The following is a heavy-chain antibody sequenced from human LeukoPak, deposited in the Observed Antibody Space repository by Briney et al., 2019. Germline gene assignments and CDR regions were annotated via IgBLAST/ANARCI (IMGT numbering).Heavy chain of an antibody. J-gene: IGHJ4*02. CDR1: GYTFTGYY. CDR2: INPNSGGT. D-gene: IGHD3-10*01. CDR3: ARILWFGEPNFDY. V-gene: IGHV1-2*02. Sequence: ASVKVSCKASGYTFTGYYMHWVRQAPGQGLEWMGWINPNSGGTNYAQKFQGRATMTRDTSISTAYMELSRLRSDDTAVYYCARILWFGEPNFDYWGQGTLVTVSS.